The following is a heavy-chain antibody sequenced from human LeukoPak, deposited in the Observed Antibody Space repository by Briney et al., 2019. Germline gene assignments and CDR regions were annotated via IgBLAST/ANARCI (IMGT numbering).Heavy chain of an antibody. V-gene: IGHV4-59*08. CDR1: GGSIGSNY. D-gene: IGHD6-19*01. J-gene: IGHJ4*02. CDR2: IYYTGGT. CDR3: AKYGNSGWVIDN. Sequence: SEILSLTCTVSGGSIGSNYWTWISQPPGKGLEYIGYIYYTGGTNYNPSLTSRVTISVDTSKNQFSLKLTSVTAADTAVYFCAKYGNSGWVIDNWGQGTLVT.